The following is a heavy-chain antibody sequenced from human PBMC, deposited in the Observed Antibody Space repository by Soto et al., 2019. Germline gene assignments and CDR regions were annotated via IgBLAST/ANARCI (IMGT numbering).Heavy chain of an antibody. V-gene: IGHV3-30*03. Sequence: GGSLRLSCAASGFTFSSYGMHWVRQAPGKGLEWVAVISYDGSNKYYADSVKGRFTISRDNSKNTLYLQMNSLRAEDTAVYYCAAEWELRFYFDYWGQGTLVTVSS. CDR3: AAEWELRFYFDY. J-gene: IGHJ4*02. D-gene: IGHD1-26*01. CDR1: GFTFSSYG. CDR2: ISYDGSNK.